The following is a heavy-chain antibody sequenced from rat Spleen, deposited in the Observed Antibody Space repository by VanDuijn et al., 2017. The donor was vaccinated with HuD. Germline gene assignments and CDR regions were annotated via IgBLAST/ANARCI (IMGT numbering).Heavy chain of an antibody. CDR2: ISYDGSST. CDR3: TRPPYNNHFDY. CDR1: GFTFNNHW. Sequence: EVQLVESGGGLVQPERSLKLSCVASGFTFNNHWMTWVRQAPKKGLEWVATISYDGSSTYYRDSVKGRFTISRDNAKSTLYLQMNSLRSEDTATYYCTRPPYNNHFDYWGQGVMVTVSS. J-gene: IGHJ2*01. D-gene: IGHD1-10*01. V-gene: IGHV5-31*01.